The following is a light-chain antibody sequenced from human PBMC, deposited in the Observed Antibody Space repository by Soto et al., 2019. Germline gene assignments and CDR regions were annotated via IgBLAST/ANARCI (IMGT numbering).Light chain of an antibody. Sequence: DIQMTQSPSTLSASVGDRVTITCRASQYISSWLAWYQQRPGKAPKLLINDDYKLERWIPSRFSDSGTGTEFSLNIIALKPADFASYYCQQHHCYSLSFDGETTVEIK. CDR2: DDY. V-gene: IGKV1-5*01. J-gene: IGKJ4*01. CDR1: QYISSW. CDR3: QQHHCYSLS.